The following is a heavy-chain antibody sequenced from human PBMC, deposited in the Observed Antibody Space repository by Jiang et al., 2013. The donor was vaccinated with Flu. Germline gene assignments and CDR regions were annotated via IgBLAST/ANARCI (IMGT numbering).Heavy chain of an antibody. J-gene: IGHJ4*02. CDR1: SGSFSSTDFY. V-gene: IGHV4-39*01. Sequence: PGLVKPSETLSLTCTVSSGSFSSTDFYWLWIRQSPGKGLEWIGSKYYSGTTYYNPSLNGRATISVDTSTKQFSLKLTSVTAADTAVYYCAKGSSTSWARIDYWGQGTLVTVSS. D-gene: IGHD6-13*01. CDR3: AKGSSTSWARIDY. CDR2: KYYSGTT.